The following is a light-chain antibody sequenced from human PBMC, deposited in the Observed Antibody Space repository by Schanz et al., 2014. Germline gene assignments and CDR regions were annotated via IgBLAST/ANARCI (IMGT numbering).Light chain of an antibody. CDR3: CSFGSSSSFERV. V-gene: IGLV2-8*01. CDR1: SSDVGGYNY. J-gene: IGLJ3*02. Sequence: QSVLTQPPSASGSPGQSVTISCTGTSSDVGGYNYVSWYQQYPGKAPKLMIYEVNKRPSGVPDRFSGSKSGNTASLTISGLQAEDEAHYYCCSFGSSSSFERVFGGGTKLTVL. CDR2: EVN.